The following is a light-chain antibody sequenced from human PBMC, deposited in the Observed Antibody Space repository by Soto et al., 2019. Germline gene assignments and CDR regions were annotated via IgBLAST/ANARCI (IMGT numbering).Light chain of an antibody. J-gene: IGLJ1*01. CDR1: SSDVGGYNY. CDR2: DVS. V-gene: IGLV2-14*03. Sequence: QSALTQPASGSGSPGQSITISCTGTSSDVGGYNYVSWYQHHPGKAPKLIIYDVSNRPSGVSNRFSGSKSGNTASLTISGLQPEDEADYYCSSYTTSNTRQIVFGTGTKSPS. CDR3: SSYTTSNTRQIV.